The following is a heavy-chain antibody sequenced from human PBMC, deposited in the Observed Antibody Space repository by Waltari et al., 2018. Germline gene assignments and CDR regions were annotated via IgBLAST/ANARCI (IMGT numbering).Heavy chain of an antibody. J-gene: IGHJ4*02. V-gene: IGHV3-74*03. CDR2: ISTDSSDT. CDR1: GXTFSXYW. D-gene: IGHD2-21*01. Sequence: EEQLVESGGGLXKPGDSLRLSCAASGXTFSXYWMNWVRQVPGKVPRWVSRISTDSSDTXYADSVKGRFTIXRDXPKXTXDXQMNSLRXXXTAVXYCARDDILGXPDYFDYXGQGTLVTVXS. CDR3: ARDDILGXPDYFDY.